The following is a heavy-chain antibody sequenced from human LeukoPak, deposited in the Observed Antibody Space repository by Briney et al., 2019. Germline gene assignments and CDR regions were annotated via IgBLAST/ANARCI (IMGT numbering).Heavy chain of an antibody. Sequence: SETLSLTCTVSGGSISSYYWSWIRQPPGKGLEWIGYIYYSESTNYNPSLKSRVTISVDTSKNQFSLKLSSVTAADTAVYYCARQKGDPAGYYSYGMDVWGQGTTVTVSS. V-gene: IGHV4-59*08. D-gene: IGHD2-2*01. CDR3: ARQKGDPAGYYSYGMDV. J-gene: IGHJ6*02. CDR2: IYYSEST. CDR1: GGSISSYY.